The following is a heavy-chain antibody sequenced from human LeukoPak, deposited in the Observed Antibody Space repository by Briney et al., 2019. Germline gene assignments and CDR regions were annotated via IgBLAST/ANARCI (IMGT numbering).Heavy chain of an antibody. CDR2: IKQDGSEK. CDR1: GFTFSSYW. D-gene: IGHD6-19*01. CDR3: ARGGIAVAGTVVDY. V-gene: IGHV3-7*03. J-gene: IGHJ4*02. Sequence: PGGSLRLSCAASGFTFSSYWMSWVRQAPGKGLEWVANIKQDGSEKYYVDSVKGRFTISRDNAKNSLYLQMNSLRAEDTAVYYCARGGIAVAGTVVDYWGQGTLVTVSS.